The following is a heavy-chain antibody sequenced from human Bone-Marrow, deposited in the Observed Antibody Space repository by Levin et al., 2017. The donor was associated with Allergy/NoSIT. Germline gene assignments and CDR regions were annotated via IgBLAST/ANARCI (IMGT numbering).Heavy chain of an antibody. Sequence: SGGSLRLSCAVYGGSFSGYYWSWIRQPPGKGLEWIGEINHSGSTNYNPSLKSRVTISVDTSKNQFSLKLSSVTAADTAVYYCARGRRGVVVVAATPPDYWGQGTLVTVSS. V-gene: IGHV4-34*01. CDR2: INHSGST. CDR1: GGSFSGYY. D-gene: IGHD2-15*01. J-gene: IGHJ4*02. CDR3: ARGRRGVVVVAATPPDY.